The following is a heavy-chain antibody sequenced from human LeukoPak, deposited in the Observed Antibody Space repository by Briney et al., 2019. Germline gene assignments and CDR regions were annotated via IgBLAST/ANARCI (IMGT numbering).Heavy chain of an antibody. CDR1: GGSFSGYY. CDR2: INHSGST. D-gene: IGHD5-12*01. V-gene: IGHV4-34*01. J-gene: IGHJ4*02. CDR3: ARRPRGYSGYDFDY. Sequence: SETLSLTCAVYGGSFSGYYWSWIRQPPGKGLEWIGEINHSGSTNYNPSLKSRVTISVDTSKDQFSLKLSSVTAADTAVYYCARRPRGYSGYDFDYWGQGTLVTVSS.